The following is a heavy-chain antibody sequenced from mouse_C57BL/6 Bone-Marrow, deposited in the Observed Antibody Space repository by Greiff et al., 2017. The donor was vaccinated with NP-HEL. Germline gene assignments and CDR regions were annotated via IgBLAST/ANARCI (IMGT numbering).Heavy chain of an antibody. Sequence: VQLQQSGAELARPGASVKLSCKASGYTFTSYGISWVKQRTGQGLEWIGEIYPRSGNPYYNAKFKGKATLTADKSASTAYMELRSLTSEDSAVYFCARDNWDFDYWGQGTTLTVSS. J-gene: IGHJ2*01. CDR2: IYPRSGNP. D-gene: IGHD4-1*01. CDR1: GYTFTSYG. V-gene: IGHV1-81*01. CDR3: ARDNWDFDY.